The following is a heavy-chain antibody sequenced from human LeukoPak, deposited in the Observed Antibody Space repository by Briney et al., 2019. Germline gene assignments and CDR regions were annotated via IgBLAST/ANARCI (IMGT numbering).Heavy chain of an antibody. CDR1: GFTFSNAW. J-gene: IGHJ4*02. Sequence: GGSLRLSCAASGFTFSNAWMTWVRQAPGKGLEWVGRIKSKTDGGTTDYAVPVKGRFTISRDDSKNTLYLQMNSLKTEDTAVYYCTTRKNGYYYGSGSYSYYFDYWGQGTLVTVSS. CDR2: IKSKTDGGTT. D-gene: IGHD3-10*01. V-gene: IGHV3-15*01. CDR3: TTRKNGYYYGSGSYSYYFDY.